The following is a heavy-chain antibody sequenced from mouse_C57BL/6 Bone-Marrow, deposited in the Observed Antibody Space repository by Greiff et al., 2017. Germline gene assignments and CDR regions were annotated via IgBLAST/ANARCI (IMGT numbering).Heavy chain of an antibody. D-gene: IGHD1-1*01. V-gene: IGHV1-81*01. CDR2: IYPRSGNT. J-gene: IGHJ3*01. Sequence: VKLQESGAELARPGASVKLSCKASGYTFTSSGISWVKQRTGQGLEWIGEIYPRSGNTYYNEKFKGKATLTADKSSSTAYMELRSLTSEDSAVYFCASPYYYGSDSAWFAYWGQGTLVTVSA. CDR1: GYTFTSSG. CDR3: ASPYYYGSDSAWFAY.